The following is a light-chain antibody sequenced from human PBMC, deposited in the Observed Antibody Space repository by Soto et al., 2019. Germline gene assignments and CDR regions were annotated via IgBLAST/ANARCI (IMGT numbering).Light chain of an antibody. CDR1: QSISSR. CDR2: KAS. V-gene: IGKV1-5*03. J-gene: IGKJ2*01. Sequence: DIQMTQSPSTLSASVGDRVTITCRASQSISSRLAWYQQKPGTAPKLLIYKASSLESGVPSRFSGSGSGTEFTLTISSLQPDDFATYYCQQYNSYLYTFGQGTKLEIK. CDR3: QQYNSYLYT.